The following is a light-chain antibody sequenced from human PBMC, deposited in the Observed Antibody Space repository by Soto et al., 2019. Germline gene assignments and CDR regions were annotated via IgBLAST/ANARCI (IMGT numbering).Light chain of an antibody. CDR1: QSVSSSY. CDR2: GES. J-gene: IGKJ1*01. Sequence: EIVLTQSPGTLSLSPGERATLSCRASQSVSSSYLAWYQQKTGQAPRLVIYGESSRATGIPDRLSGSGSGTDLNLTISRLEPEDFAVFYCQQYGSSPKTFGQGTKVDIK. V-gene: IGKV3-20*01. CDR3: QQYGSSPKT.